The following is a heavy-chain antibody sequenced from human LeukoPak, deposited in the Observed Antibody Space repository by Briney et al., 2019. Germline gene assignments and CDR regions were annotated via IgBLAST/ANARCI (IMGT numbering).Heavy chain of an antibody. Sequence: GGSLRLSCAASGFTVSSNYMSWVRQAPGKGLEWVSIIYSGGSTDYADSVEHRFTISRDNSKNTLYLQMNSLRAEDTAVYYCAVPTSGSGWHPMGYWGQGTLVTVSS. J-gene: IGHJ4*02. CDR1: GFTVSSNY. V-gene: IGHV3-66*01. CDR3: AVPTSGSGWHPMGY. CDR2: IYSGGST. D-gene: IGHD6-19*01.